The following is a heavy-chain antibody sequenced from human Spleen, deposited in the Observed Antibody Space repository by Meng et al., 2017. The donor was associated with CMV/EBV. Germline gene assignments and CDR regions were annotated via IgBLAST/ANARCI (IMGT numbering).Heavy chain of an antibody. CDR1: GFSLKTNGIS. D-gene: IGHD7-27*01. V-gene: IGHV2-5*01. Sequence: SGPTLVKPTQTLTLTCTFSGFSLKTNGISVGWIRQPPGKALEWLALIYWNDDKRYTPSLKSRLTITKDTSKNQVVLTMTNKDPVDTATYFCAPFNWGRPDYWGQGTLVTVSS. CDR3: APFNWGRPDY. J-gene: IGHJ4*02. CDR2: IYWNDDK.